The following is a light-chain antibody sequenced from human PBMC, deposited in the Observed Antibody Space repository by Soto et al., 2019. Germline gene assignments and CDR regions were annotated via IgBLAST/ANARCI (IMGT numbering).Light chain of an antibody. CDR2: AAS. J-gene: IGKJ4*01. CDR1: QSISSN. Sequence: EIVMTQSPATLSVSPGERVTLSCRASQSISSNLAWYQQKPGQAPRLLIHAASTRATDIPARFSGSGSGTDFTLSISSLQSEDFVVYYCQQYNNWPLTFGGGTKVDIK. CDR3: QQYNNWPLT. V-gene: IGKV3-15*01.